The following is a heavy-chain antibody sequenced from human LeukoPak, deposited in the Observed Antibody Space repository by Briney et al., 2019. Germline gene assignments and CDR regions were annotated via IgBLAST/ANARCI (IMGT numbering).Heavy chain of an antibody. CDR1: GGSVSSGSYY. J-gene: IGHJ6*02. D-gene: IGHD2-2*02. CDR2: IYYSGST. CDR3: AREPEQYTPYYYGMDV. V-gene: IGHV4-61*01. Sequence: SETLSLTCTVSGGSVSSGSYYWSWIRQPPGTGLEWIGYIYYSGSTNYNPSLKSRVTISVDTSKNQFSLKLSSVTAADTAVYYCAREPEQYTPYYYGMDVWGQGTTVTVSS.